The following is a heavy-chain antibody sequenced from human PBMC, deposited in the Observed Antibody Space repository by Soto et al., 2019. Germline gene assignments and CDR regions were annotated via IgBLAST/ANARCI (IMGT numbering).Heavy chain of an antibody. CDR3: AKDPDGDYGADY. Sequence: QVQLIESGGGVVQPGKSLRLSCAASGFTFRGYGMHWVRQAPGKGLEWVAIVSYDGTKKFYADSVKGRFTVSRDTSKNTLYLQMNTLRPEDTAVYYCAKDPDGDYGADYWGQGTLVTVSS. D-gene: IGHD4-17*01. V-gene: IGHV3-30*18. J-gene: IGHJ4*02. CDR1: GFTFRGYG. CDR2: VSYDGTKK.